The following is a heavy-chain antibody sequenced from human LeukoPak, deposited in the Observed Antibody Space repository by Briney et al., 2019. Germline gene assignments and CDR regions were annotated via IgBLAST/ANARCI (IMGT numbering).Heavy chain of an antibody. D-gene: IGHD5-12*01. CDR3: ARDKGASGWFDP. CDR1: GGSISSYY. Sequence: PSETLSLTCTVSGGSISSYYWSWIRQPPGKGLEWIGYIYYSGSTNYNPSLKSRVTISVDTSKNQFSLKLSSVTAADTAVYYCARDKGASGWFDPWGQGTLVTVSP. CDR2: IYYSGST. J-gene: IGHJ5*02. V-gene: IGHV4-59*01.